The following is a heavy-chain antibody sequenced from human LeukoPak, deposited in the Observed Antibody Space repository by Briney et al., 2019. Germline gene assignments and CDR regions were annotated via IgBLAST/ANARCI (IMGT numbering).Heavy chain of an antibody. CDR2: IKRGGSDK. CDR3: ARGYSGYR. Sequence: GGSLRLSCAASGFTFSSYCMTWVRQAPGKGLEWVANIKRGGSDKYYVGPVKGRFTISRDNAKNSLYLQMNGLRAADTAVYYWARGYSGYRWGQGTLVTVSS. J-gene: IGHJ4*02. D-gene: IGHD5-12*01. V-gene: IGHV3-7*01. CDR1: GFTFSSYC.